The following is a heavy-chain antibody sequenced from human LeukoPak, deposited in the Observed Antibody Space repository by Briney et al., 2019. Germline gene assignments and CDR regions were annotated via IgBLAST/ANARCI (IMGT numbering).Heavy chain of an antibody. CDR2: IRGSGGST. D-gene: IGHD5-18*01. CDR3: AKVDVDTASFDY. CDR1: GFTFSSYW. Sequence: GGSLRLSCAASGFTFSSYWMSWVRQAPGKGLEWVSAIRGSGGSTYYADSVKGRFTISRDNSKNTLYLQMNSLRAEDTAVYYCAKVDVDTASFDYWGQGTLVTVSS. J-gene: IGHJ4*02. V-gene: IGHV3-23*01.